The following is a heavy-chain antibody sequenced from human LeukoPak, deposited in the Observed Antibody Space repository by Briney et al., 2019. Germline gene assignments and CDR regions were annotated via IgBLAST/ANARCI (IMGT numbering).Heavy chain of an antibody. D-gene: IGHD5-18*01. J-gene: IGHJ2*01. V-gene: IGHV3-23*01. Sequence: GGSLRLSCAASGFTFSSYAMSWVRQAPGKGLEWVPTFSGSSISTYYADSVKGRFTISRDNSKNTLFLQMNSLRAEDTAVYYCARGPEIGYSYGPPTNWYFDLWGRGTLVPVSS. CDR2: FSGSSIST. CDR3: ARGPEIGYSYGPPTNWYFDL. CDR1: GFTFSSYA.